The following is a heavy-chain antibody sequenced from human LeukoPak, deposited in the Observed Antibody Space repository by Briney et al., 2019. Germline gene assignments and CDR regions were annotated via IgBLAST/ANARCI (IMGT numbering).Heavy chain of an antibody. J-gene: IGHJ6*02. Sequence: HPGRSLRLSCAAAGFTFSSYAMSWVRQAPGKGLEWVSAISGSGGSTYYADSVKGRFTISRDNSKNTLCLQMNSLRAEDTAVYYCAKADAAGSYDFWSGYHYYYYGMDVWGQGTTVTVSS. CDR1: GFTFSSYA. V-gene: IGHV3-23*01. CDR3: AKADAAGSYDFWSGYHYYYYGMDV. CDR2: ISGSGGST. D-gene: IGHD3-3*01.